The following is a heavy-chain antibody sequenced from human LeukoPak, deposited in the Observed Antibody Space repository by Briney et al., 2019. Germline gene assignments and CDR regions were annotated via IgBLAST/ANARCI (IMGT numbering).Heavy chain of an antibody. CDR3: ARSLGYSSDDY. CDR1: GFTFSTYN. D-gene: IGHD6-19*01. CDR2: ITSSSSYI. V-gene: IGHV3-21*01. Sequence: GGSLRLSCAASGFTFSTYNMNWVRQAPGKGLEWVSSITSSSSYIYYADSVKGRFTISRDNAKNSLYLQMNSLRAEDTAVYYCARSLGYSSDDYWGQGTLVTVSS. J-gene: IGHJ4*02.